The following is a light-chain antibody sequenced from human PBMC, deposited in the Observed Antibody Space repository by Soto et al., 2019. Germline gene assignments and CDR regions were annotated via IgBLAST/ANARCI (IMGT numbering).Light chain of an antibody. V-gene: IGKV1-5*01. J-gene: IGKJ1*01. Sequence: DINMTQSPSTLSAYVGDRVTITCRASQSISSWLAWYQQKPGKAPKLLIYDASSLESGVPSRFSGSGSGTEFTLTISSLQPDDFATYYCQQYNSYQWTFGQGTKVDI. CDR2: DAS. CDR1: QSISSW. CDR3: QQYNSYQWT.